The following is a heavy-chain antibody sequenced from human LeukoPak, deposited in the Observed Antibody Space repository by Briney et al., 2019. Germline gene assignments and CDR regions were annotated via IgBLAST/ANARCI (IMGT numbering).Heavy chain of an antibody. Sequence: GGSLRLSCAASGFTFSSYWMSWVRQAPGKGLEWVANIKQDGSEKYYVDFVKGRFTISRDNAKNSLYLQMNSLRAEDTAVYYCARDRWFTPNDYYYYGMDVWGQGTTVTVSS. CDR1: GFTFSSYW. CDR2: IKQDGSEK. D-gene: IGHD3-10*01. J-gene: IGHJ6*02. V-gene: IGHV3-7*01. CDR3: ARDRWFTPNDYYYYGMDV.